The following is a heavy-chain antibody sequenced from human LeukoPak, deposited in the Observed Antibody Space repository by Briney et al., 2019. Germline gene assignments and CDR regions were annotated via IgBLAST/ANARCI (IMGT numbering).Heavy chain of an antibody. J-gene: IGHJ5*02. CDR1: GGSISSSTLW. Sequence: SETLSLTCAVSGGSISSSTLWWTWVRQPPGEGLEWIGEIYHTGSTNYNPSLKSRVTISVDKSNNQFSLKLNSVTAADTAVYYCARGSQYSWWSWGQGTLVTVSS. D-gene: IGHD2-15*01. CDR3: ARGSQYSWWS. V-gene: IGHV4-4*02. CDR2: IYHTGST.